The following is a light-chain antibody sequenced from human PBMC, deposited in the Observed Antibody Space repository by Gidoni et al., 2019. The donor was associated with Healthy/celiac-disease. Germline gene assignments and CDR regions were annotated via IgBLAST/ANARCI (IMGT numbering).Light chain of an antibody. CDR2: EVS. CDR1: SSDVGGYNY. J-gene: IGLJ1*01. CDR3: SSYTSSSTSDYV. V-gene: IGLV2-14*01. Sequence: QSALTQPASVSGSPGQSITISCTGTSSDVGGYNYVSWYQQHPGTAPKLMIYEVSNRPSGVSNRFSGSKSGNTASLTISGLQAEDEADYYCSSYTSSSTSDYVFGTGTKVTVL.